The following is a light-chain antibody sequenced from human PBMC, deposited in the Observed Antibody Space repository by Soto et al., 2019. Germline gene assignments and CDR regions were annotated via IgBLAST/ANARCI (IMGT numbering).Light chain of an antibody. Sequence: DIQMTQSPSSLSASVGDRVTITCRASQSISDYLNWYQQKPGKAPKLLIHAASNLHSGVPSRFSGSGSGTDLTLTISSLQPEDFATYYSQQSYSTPITVGQATRLEVK. CDR3: QQSYSTPIT. CDR1: QSISDY. V-gene: IGKV1-39*01. CDR2: AAS. J-gene: IGKJ5*01.